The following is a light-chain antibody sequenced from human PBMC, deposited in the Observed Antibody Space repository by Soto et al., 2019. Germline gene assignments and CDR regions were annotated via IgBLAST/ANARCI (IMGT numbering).Light chain of an antibody. V-gene: IGKV1-39*01. Sequence: DLQMTQSPSSLFASVEDRVTITCRASQSISAYLNWYQQRPGKAPSLLIYAAPRLHSGVPSRFSGSGSGTDFTLTISSLQPEDFATYYCQRSYRSISFGQGTRLEMK. CDR1: QSISAY. CDR3: QRSYRSIS. J-gene: IGKJ5*01. CDR2: AAP.